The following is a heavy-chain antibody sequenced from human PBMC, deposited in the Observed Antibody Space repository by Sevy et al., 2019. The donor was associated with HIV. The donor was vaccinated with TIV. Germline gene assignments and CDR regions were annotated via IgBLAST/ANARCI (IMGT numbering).Heavy chain of an antibody. V-gene: IGHV3-66*01. CDR2: IYSGGST. Sequence: GGSLRLSCAASTFSVTDNYMSWVRQAPGKGLEWVSTIYSGGSTFYADSVKGRFTISRDNSKKTLYVQMNSLRAEDTAVYYCARDRYYDASGYYYYYYGLDVWGQGTTVTVSS. CDR1: TFSVTDNY. D-gene: IGHD3-22*01. CDR3: ARDRYYDASGYYYYYYGLDV. J-gene: IGHJ6*02.